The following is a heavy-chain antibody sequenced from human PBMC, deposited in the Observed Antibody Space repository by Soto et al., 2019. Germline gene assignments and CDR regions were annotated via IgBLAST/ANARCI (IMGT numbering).Heavy chain of an antibody. V-gene: IGHV1-3*01. CDR2: INAGNGHT. CDR3: ARGTTEPADY. J-gene: IGHJ4*02. CDR1: GYTFTSYA. Sequence: QVHLVHSGAEVKRPGASVKVSCKASGYTFTSYAMHLMRQAPGQRPEWMAWINAGNGHTKYSQNFQDRVNFPRDTSERTIDMDLSKLKSEDTAVYYCARGTTEPADYWGQGTLGTVSS.